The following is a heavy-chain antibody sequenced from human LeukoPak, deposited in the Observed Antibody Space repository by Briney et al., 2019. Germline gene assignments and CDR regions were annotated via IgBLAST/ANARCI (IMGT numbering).Heavy chain of an antibody. J-gene: IGHJ3*02. V-gene: IGHV3-48*01. CDR1: GFTFSSYS. D-gene: IGHD5-18*01. Sequence: PGGSLRLSCAASGFTFSSYSMNWVRQAPGKGLEWVSYISGSSSTIYYADSVKGRFTISRDNAKNSLYLQMNSLRAEDTAVYYCSPGYTYAFDIWGQGTMVTVSS. CDR2: ISGSSSTI. CDR3: SPGYTYAFDI.